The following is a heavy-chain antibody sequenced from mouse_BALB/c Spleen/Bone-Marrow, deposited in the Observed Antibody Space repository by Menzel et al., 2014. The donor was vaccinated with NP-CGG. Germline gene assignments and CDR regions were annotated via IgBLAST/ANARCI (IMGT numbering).Heavy chain of an antibody. D-gene: IGHD2-4*01. CDR1: GFTFSNYG. Sequence: VQLQQSGGGLVQPGGSLRLSCAASGFTFSNYGMSWVRQTPDKRLDFVATINTNGGDTYYPDSVKGRFTISRDNAKNTLYLQMSSLKSEDTAMYYCARGADFVSWFAYWGQGTLVAVSA. V-gene: IGHV5-6-3*01. CDR3: ARGADFVSWFAY. CDR2: INTNGGDT. J-gene: IGHJ3*01.